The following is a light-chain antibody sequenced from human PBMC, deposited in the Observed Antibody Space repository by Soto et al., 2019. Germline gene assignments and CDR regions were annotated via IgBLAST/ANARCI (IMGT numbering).Light chain of an antibody. CDR3: LQLHSYPLT. V-gene: IGKV1-9*01. J-gene: IGKJ4*01. CDR2: AAS. Sequence: IQLTQSPSSLSASVGDRVTITCRASQGISTYLAWYQETPGRAPKLLIYAASTLESGVPSRFSGSGSGTDFTLTISSLQPEDFATYYCLQLHSYPLTFGGGTKVEIK. CDR1: QGISTY.